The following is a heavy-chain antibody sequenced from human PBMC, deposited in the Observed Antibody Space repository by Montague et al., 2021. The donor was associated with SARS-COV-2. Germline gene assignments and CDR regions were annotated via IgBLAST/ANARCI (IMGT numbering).Heavy chain of an antibody. V-gene: IGHV2-5*02. CDR2: IYWDDDK. CDR3: ARTSIPAAGTAFDX. D-gene: IGHD6-13*01. Sequence: PALVKPTQTLTLTCTFSGFSLTTSGVGVGWIRQPPGKALEWLALIYWDDDKRYSPSLKSRLAITKDTSKKQVVLTMTNMDPVDTATYYCARTSIPAAGTAFDXWGQGKMVTVSS. CDR1: GFSLTTSGVG. J-gene: IGHJ3*02.